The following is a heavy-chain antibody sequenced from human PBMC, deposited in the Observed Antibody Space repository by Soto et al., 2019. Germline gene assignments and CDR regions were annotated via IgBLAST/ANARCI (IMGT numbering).Heavy chain of an antibody. D-gene: IGHD5-12*01. CDR2: ISSSSSYI. CDR3: ANVKGRGGSGYDYPIDY. CDR1: GFTFSSYS. V-gene: IGHV3-21*01. Sequence: GGSLRLSCAASGFTFSSYSMNWVRQAPGKGLEWVSSISSSSSYIYYADSVKGRFTISRDNTKNSLYLQMNSLRTEDTALYYCANVKGRGGSGYDYPIDYWGQGTLVTVSS. J-gene: IGHJ4*02.